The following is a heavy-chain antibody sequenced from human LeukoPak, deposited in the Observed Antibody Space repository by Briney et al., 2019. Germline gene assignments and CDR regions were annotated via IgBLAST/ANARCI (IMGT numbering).Heavy chain of an antibody. CDR2: INHSGST. CDR3: ARARGPDDYGSENYRDY. CDR1: GGSFSGYY. V-gene: IGHV4-34*01. D-gene: IGHD3-10*01. J-gene: IGHJ4*02. Sequence: SETLSLTCAVYGGSFSGYYWSWIRQPPGKGLEWIGEINHSGSTNYNPSLKSRVTISVDTSKNQFSLKLSSVTAADTAVYYCARARGPDDYGSENYRDYRGQGTLVTVSS.